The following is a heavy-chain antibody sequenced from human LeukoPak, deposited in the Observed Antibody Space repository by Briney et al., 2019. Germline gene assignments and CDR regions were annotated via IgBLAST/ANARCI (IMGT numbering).Heavy chain of an antibody. CDR2: ICHSGST. Sequence: SETLSLTCSVSGYSIRSGYYWAWIRQPPGKGLEWIGSICHSGSTYYNPSLKSRVTISVDTSKNQSSLKLSSVTAADTAVYYCARESRDSRFFDYWGQGTLVTVSS. CDR1: GYSIRSGYY. D-gene: IGHD3-22*01. V-gene: IGHV4-38-2*02. CDR3: ARESRDSRFFDY. J-gene: IGHJ4*02.